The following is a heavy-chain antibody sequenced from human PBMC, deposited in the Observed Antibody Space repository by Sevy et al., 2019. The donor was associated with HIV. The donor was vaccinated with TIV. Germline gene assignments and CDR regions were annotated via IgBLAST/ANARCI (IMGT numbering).Heavy chain of an antibody. Sequence: GGSLRLSCAASGFTFSSYSMNWVRQAPGKGLEWVSYISSSSSTIYYADSVKGRFTISRDNAKNSLYLQMNSLRDEDTAVYYWARRGGGSGSYTSYYYYGMDVWGQGTTVTVSS. CDR2: ISSSSSTI. J-gene: IGHJ6*02. CDR1: GFTFSSYS. CDR3: ARRGGGSGSYTSYYYYGMDV. D-gene: IGHD3-10*01. V-gene: IGHV3-48*02.